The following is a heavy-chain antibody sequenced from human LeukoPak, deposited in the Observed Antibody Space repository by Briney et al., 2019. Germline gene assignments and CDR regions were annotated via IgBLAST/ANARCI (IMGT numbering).Heavy chain of an antibody. CDR2: ISYDGSNK. J-gene: IGHJ4*02. CDR1: GFTFSSYA. D-gene: IGHD3-10*01. Sequence: PGGSLRLSCAASGFTFSSYAMHWVRQAPGKGLEWVAVISYDGSNKYYAGSVKGRFTISRDNSKNTLYLQMNSLRAEDTAVYYCAKVGPEGAMVRGVISYLDYWGQGTLVTVSS. CDR3: AKVGPEGAMVRGVISYLDY. V-gene: IGHV3-30-3*01.